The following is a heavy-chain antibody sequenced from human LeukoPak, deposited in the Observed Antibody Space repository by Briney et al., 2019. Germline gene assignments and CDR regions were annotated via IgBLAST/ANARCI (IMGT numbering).Heavy chain of an antibody. Sequence: SETLSLTCTVSGGSISSSGYYWGWIRQPSGKGLEWIASIYYSGSTYYNPSLKSRVTISVDTSKNQLSLKLSSLTAADTAVYYCARHEYSGSYYGLSWFDPWGQGTLVTVSS. CDR3: ARHEYSGSYYGLSWFDP. J-gene: IGHJ5*02. CDR2: IYYSGST. CDR1: GGSISSSGYY. V-gene: IGHV4-39*01. D-gene: IGHD1-26*01.